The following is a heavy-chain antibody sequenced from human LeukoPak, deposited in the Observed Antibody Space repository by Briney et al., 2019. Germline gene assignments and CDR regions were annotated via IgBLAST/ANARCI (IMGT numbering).Heavy chain of an antibody. V-gene: IGHV4-30-2*01. CDR3: ARTITMVRGAAYDGMDV. CDR2: IYHSGST. J-gene: IGHJ6*02. D-gene: IGHD3-10*01. CDR1: GGSISSGGYS. Sequence: TSETLSLTCAVSGGSISSGGYSWSWTRQPPGKGLEWIGYIYHSGSTYYNPSLKSRVTISVDRSKNQFSLKLSSVTAADTAVYYCARTITMVRGAAYDGMDVWGQGTTVTVSS.